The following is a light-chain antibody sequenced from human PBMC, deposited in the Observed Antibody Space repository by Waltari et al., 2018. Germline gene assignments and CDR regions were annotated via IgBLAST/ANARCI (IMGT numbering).Light chain of an antibody. Sequence: QSVLTQPPSVSGAPGQRVTISCNGSSSNIGAGYDVHWYQQLPGTAPKVLMYRKNNRPSGVPDRFAGSKSGTSASLASTGLQAEDEADYFCQSYDSSLSGSGVFGGGTRLTVL. CDR1: SSNIGAGYD. V-gene: IGLV1-40*01. CDR3: QSYDSSLSGSGV. CDR2: RKN. J-gene: IGLJ3*02.